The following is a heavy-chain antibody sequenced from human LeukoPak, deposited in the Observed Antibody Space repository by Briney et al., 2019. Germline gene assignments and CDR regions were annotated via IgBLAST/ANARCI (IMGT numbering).Heavy chain of an antibody. V-gene: IGHV3-30*02. J-gene: IGHJ4*02. CDR1: GFTFSSYG. CDR3: AKDHYGSGSYFLEPIYYFDY. CDR2: IRYDGSNK. D-gene: IGHD3-10*01. Sequence: PGGSLRLSCAASGFTFSSYGMHWVRQAPGKGLEWVAFIRYDGSNKYYADSVKGRFTISRDNSKNTLYLQMNSLRAGDTAVYYCAKDHYGSGSYFLEPIYYFDYWSQGTLVTVSS.